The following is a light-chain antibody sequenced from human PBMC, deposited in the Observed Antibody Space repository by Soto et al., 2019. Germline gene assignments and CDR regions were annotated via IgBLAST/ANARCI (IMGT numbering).Light chain of an antibody. CDR2: GAS. V-gene: IGKV3-15*01. CDR3: QQYNNWPPIT. J-gene: IGKJ5*01. Sequence: EIVLTQSPDTLSVSPGERATLSCRASQRISSKLAWYQQKHGQAPRLLIYGASTRAAGVPARFSGSGSGTKFTLIISTLQSEDFAFYYCQQYNNWPPITFGQGTRLEIK. CDR1: QRISSK.